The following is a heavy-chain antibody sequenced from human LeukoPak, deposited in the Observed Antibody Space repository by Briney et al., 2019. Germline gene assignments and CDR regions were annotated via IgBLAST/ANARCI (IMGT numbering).Heavy chain of an antibody. CDR2: IKQDGSEK. D-gene: IGHD3-22*01. CDR3: ARVEGGYNSCCYRGYYFDY. V-gene: IGHV3-7*01. Sequence: PGGSLRLSCAASGFTFSSYWMSWVRQAPGKGLEWVANIKQDGSEKYYVDSVKGRFTISRDNAKNSLYLEMNSLRAEDTAVYYCARVEGGYNSCCYRGYYFDYWGQGTLVTVSS. CDR1: GFTFSSYW. J-gene: IGHJ4*02.